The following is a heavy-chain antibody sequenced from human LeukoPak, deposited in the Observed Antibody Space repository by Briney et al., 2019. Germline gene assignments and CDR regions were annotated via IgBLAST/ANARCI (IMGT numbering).Heavy chain of an antibody. J-gene: IGHJ4*02. Sequence: GASVKVSCKASGYTFTNYGISWVRQAPGQGLEWMGWISPYNGNTNYAQKLQGRVTMTTDTSTSTAYMELRSLRSDDTAVYYCARDFAAGYGSGSYSPLNYWGQGTLVTVSS. D-gene: IGHD3-10*01. V-gene: IGHV1-18*01. CDR1: GYTFTNYG. CDR3: ARDFAAGYGSGSYSPLNY. CDR2: ISPYNGNT.